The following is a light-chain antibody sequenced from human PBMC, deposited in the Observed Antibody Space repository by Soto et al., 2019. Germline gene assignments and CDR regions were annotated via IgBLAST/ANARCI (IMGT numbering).Light chain of an antibody. V-gene: IGLV2-14*01. J-gene: IGLJ3*02. CDR1: NSDIGIYNY. CDR2: EVS. Sequence: QSALTQPASVSGSPGQSITISCTGTNSDIGIYNYVSWYQQHPGKAPKLVICEVSNRPSGVPSRFSGSKSGNTASLTISGLRADDEADYYCTSFTTTNIWVFGGGTKLTVL. CDR3: TSFTTTNIWV.